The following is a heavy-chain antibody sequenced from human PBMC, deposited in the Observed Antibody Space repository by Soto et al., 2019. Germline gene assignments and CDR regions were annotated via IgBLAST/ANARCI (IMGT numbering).Heavy chain of an antibody. Sequence: EVPLVESGGGLVMPGGILRLSCEASGITFSNAWMTWVRQTPGTGLEWVGRIKSKSDGGTTDYAATVKGRSTISRDDSKNTLYLQMNSLKTEDTAVYFCATEGVTIAGYAFDIWGQGTMVTVSS. CDR3: ATEGVTIAGYAFDI. CDR1: GITFSNAW. CDR2: IKSKSDGGTT. J-gene: IGHJ3*02. V-gene: IGHV3-15*01. D-gene: IGHD3-10*01.